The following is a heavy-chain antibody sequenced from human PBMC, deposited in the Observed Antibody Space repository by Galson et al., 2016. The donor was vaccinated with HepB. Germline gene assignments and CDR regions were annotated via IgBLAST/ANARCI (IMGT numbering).Heavy chain of an antibody. D-gene: IGHD3-16*01. CDR1: GFTFSSYG. Sequence: SLRLSCAASGFTFSSYGMHWVRQAPGKGLVWVAVTAYDGSNKYYADSVKGRFTISRDNSKNTLYLQMNSLRPEDTAVDFCAKAGYHGADAYYYYFDYWGQGTLVTVSS. CDR2: TAYDGSNK. CDR3: AKAGYHGADAYYYYFDY. J-gene: IGHJ4*02. V-gene: IGHV3-30*18.